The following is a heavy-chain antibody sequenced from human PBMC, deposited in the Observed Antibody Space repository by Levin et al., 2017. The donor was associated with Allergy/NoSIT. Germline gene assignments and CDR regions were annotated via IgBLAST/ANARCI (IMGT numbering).Heavy chain of an antibody. CDR2: ISYDGSNK. Sequence: GGSLRLSCAASGFTFSSYAMHWVRQAPGKGLEWVAVISYDGSNKYYADSVKGRFTISRDNSKNTLYLQMNSLRAEDTAVYYCARAPVYLLGYCSSTSCHFDYWGQGTLVTVSS. CDR3: ARAPVYLLGYCSSTSCHFDY. CDR1: GFTFSSYA. D-gene: IGHD2-2*01. J-gene: IGHJ4*02. V-gene: IGHV3-30*04.